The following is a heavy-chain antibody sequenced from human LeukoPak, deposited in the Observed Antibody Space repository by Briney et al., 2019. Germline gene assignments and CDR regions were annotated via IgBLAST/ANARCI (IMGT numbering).Heavy chain of an antibody. CDR3: ARPQGDYGDSLYYGMDV. J-gene: IGHJ6*02. D-gene: IGHD4-17*01. CDR2: IKQDGSET. V-gene: IGHV3-7*01. Sequence: PGGSLRLSCAASGFTFSSYWMSWVRQAPGKGLEWVANIKQDGSETYYVDSVKGRFTISRDNAENSLYLQMNSLRAEDTAVYYCARPQGDYGDSLYYGMDVWGQGTTVTVSS. CDR1: GFTFSSYW.